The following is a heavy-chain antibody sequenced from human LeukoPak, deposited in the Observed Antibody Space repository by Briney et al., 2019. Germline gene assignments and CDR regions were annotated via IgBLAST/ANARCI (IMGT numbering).Heavy chain of an antibody. CDR1: GGTFSSYA. CDR3: ARVECSSTSCYNPYFDY. CDR2: IIPIFGTA. Sequence: GASVKVSCKASGGTFSSYAISWVRQAPGQGLEWMGGIIPIFGTANYAQKFQGRVTITADESTSTAYMELSSLRSEDTAVYYCARVECSSTSCYNPYFDYWGQGTLVTVSS. V-gene: IGHV1-69*13. D-gene: IGHD2-2*02. J-gene: IGHJ4*02.